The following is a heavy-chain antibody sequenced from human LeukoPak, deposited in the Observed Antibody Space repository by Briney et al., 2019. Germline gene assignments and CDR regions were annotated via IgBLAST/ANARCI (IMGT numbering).Heavy chain of an antibody. D-gene: IGHD3-22*01. V-gene: IGHV1-24*01. Sequence: ASVKVSCKVSGYTLTELPMHWVRQAPGKGLEWMGGFDPGDGETFYAQKFQGRVTMTEDTSTDTAYTELRSLRSEDTAVYYCATHSGNYSDSGGYFRAYDIWGQGTMVTVAS. CDR2: FDPGDGET. J-gene: IGHJ3*02. CDR1: GYTLTELP. CDR3: ATHSGNYSDSGGYFRAYDI.